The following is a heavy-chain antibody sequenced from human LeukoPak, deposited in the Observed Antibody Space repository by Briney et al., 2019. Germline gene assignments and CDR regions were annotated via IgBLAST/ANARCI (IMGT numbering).Heavy chain of an antibody. Sequence: SQTLSLTCTVSGGSITGGDYHWSWIRQYPGKGLEWIGYIYHSGSTYYNPSLKSRVTISVDTSKNQFSLKLSSVTAADTAVYYCARHESDGVAVAGTRTAFDIWGQGTMVTVSS. CDR2: IYHSGST. D-gene: IGHD6-19*01. CDR3: ARHESDGVAVAGTRTAFDI. CDR1: GGSITGGDYH. J-gene: IGHJ3*02. V-gene: IGHV4-30-4*01.